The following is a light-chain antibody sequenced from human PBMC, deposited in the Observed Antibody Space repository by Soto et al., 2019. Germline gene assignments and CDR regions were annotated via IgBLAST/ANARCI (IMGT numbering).Light chain of an antibody. CDR1: STDVGGYNY. J-gene: IGLJ1*01. Sequence: QSVLTQPASVSGSPGQSITISCTGTSTDVGGYNYVSWYQQHPGKVPKLMIYEVSNRPSGVSNRFSGSKSGNTASLTISGLQAEDEADYYCTSYTSRSTLVFGTGTKVTVL. CDR3: TSYTSRSTLV. V-gene: IGLV2-14*01. CDR2: EVS.